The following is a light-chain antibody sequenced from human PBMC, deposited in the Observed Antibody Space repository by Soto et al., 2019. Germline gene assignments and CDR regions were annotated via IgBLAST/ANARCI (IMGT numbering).Light chain of an antibody. CDR2: LNSDGSH. V-gene: IGLV4-69*01. J-gene: IGLJ3*02. CDR1: SGHSSYA. Sequence: QPVLTQSPSASASLGPSVKLTCTRSSGHSSYAIAWHQQQPEKGPRYLMKLNSDGSHSKGDGIPDRSSGSSSGAERYLTIASLQSEDEADYYCQTWGTGIWVFGGGTKVTVL. CDR3: QTWGTGIWV.